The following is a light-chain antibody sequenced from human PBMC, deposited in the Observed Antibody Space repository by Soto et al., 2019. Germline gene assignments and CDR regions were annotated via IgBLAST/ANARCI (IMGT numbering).Light chain of an antibody. Sequence: QSVLTQPACVSGSPGQSITISCTGTSSDVGNYKYVSWYQQHPGKAPKLMIYEVSNRPSGVSNRLSGSKSGNTASLTISGLQAEDETDYYCFSYTSSGTYVFGTGTKVTVL. V-gene: IGLV2-14*01. CDR3: FSYTSSGTYV. CDR2: EVS. CDR1: SSDVGNYKY. J-gene: IGLJ1*01.